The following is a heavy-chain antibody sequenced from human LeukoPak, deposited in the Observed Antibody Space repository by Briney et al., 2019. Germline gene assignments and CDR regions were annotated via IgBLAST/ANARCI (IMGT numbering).Heavy chain of an antibody. CDR1: GGTFSSYT. J-gene: IGHJ5*02. Sequence: ASVTVSCKASGGTFSSYTISWVRQAPGQGLEWMGGIIPNFGTPNYAQKFQGRVTITADKSTSTAYMELSSLRSEDTAVYYCARVLITSANWFDPWGQGTLVTVSS. CDR3: ARVLITSANWFDP. D-gene: IGHD1-14*01. V-gene: IGHV1-69*06. CDR2: IIPNFGTP.